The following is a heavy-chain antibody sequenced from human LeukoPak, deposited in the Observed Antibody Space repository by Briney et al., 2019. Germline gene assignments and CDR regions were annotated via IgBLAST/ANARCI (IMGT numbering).Heavy chain of an antibody. D-gene: IGHD3-10*01. CDR2: INHSGST. Sequence: PSETLSLTCTVSGGSISSGGYYWSWIRQPPGKGLEWIGEINHSGSTNYNPSLKSRVTISVDTSKNQFSLKLSSVTAADTAVYYCARGPLVLLWFGELSGRYYFDYWGQGTLVTVSS. CDR3: ARGPLVLLWFGELSGRYYFDY. CDR1: GGSISSGGYY. J-gene: IGHJ4*02. V-gene: IGHV4-39*07.